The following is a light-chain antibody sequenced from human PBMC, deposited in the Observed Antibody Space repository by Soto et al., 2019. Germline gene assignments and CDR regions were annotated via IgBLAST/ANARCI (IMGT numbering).Light chain of an antibody. CDR1: QSVSSRY. Sequence: EIVLTQSPGTLSLSPGERATLSCRASQSVSSRYLAWYQQKPGQAPRLLIYGASSRATGIPDGFSGSGSGTDVTLTISRLEPEDFSLYYCQQYGSSPKLTFGGGTKVEIK. V-gene: IGKV3-20*01. CDR2: GAS. J-gene: IGKJ4*01. CDR3: QQYGSSPKLT.